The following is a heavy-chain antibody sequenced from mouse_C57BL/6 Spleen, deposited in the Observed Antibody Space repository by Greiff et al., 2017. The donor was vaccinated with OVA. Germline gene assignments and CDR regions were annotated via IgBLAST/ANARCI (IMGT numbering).Heavy chain of an antibody. J-gene: IGHJ4*01. CDR3: ARPPVYDGYYDYAMDY. CDR2: ILPGSGST. V-gene: IGHV1-9*01. D-gene: IGHD2-3*01. CDR1: GYTFTGYW. Sequence: VQLVESGAELMKPGASVKLSCKATGYTFTGYWIEWVKQRPGHGLEWIGEILPGSGSTNYNEKFKGKATFTADTSSNTAYMQLSSLTTEDSAIYYCARPPVYDGYYDYAMDYWGQGTSVTVSS.